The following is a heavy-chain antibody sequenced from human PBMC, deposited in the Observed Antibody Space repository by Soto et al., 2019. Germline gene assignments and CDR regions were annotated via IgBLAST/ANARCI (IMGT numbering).Heavy chain of an antibody. D-gene: IGHD3-3*01. V-gene: IGHV4-31*03. Sequence: PSETLFLTCTVSGGSFSSGGYYWSRIRQHPGKGLERIGYFYYSGSTSYNRSLKSRVTISVDTSKNQFSLKLSSVTAADTAVYYCARERASGSGGIYYYYVDVWGKGTTDT. J-gene: IGHJ6*03. CDR3: ARERASGSGGIYYYYVDV. CDR2: FYYSGST. CDR1: GGSFSSGGYY.